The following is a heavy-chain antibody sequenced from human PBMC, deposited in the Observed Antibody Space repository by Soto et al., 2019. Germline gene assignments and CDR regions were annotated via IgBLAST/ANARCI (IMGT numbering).Heavy chain of an antibody. CDR3: AKNSASYDYIWGSYGAFDY. Sequence: QVQLVESGGGVVQPGRSLRLSCAASGFTFSSYGMHWVRQAPGKGLEWVAVISYDGSNKYYADSVKGRFTISRDNSKNTLYLQMNSLRAEDTAVYYCAKNSASYDYIWGSYGAFDYWGQGTLVTVSS. J-gene: IGHJ4*02. CDR2: ISYDGSNK. V-gene: IGHV3-30*18. D-gene: IGHD3-16*01. CDR1: GFTFSSYG.